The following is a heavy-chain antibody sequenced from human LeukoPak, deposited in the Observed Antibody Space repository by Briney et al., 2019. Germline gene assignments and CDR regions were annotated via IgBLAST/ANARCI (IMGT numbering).Heavy chain of an antibody. V-gene: IGHV4-30-4*01. D-gene: IGHD1-26*01. J-gene: IGHJ4*02. CDR2: IYYSGST. CDR1: GGSISSGDYY. CDR3: AGIMESGSFTTFDY. Sequence: SETLSLTCTVSGGSISSGDYYWSWIRQPPGKGLEWIGYIYYSGSTYYNPSLKSRVTISVDTSKNQFSLKLSSVTAADTAAYYCAGIMESGSFTTFDYWGQGTLVTVSS.